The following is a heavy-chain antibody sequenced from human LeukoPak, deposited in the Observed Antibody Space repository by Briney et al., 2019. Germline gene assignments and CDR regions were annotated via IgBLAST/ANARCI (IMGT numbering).Heavy chain of an antibody. J-gene: IGHJ4*02. Sequence: GGSLRLSCAASGFTFSSYGMSWVRQAPGKGPEWVSAISGSGGSTYYADSVKGRFTISRDNSKNTLYLQMNSLRAEDTAVYYCAKDHITMIVVVMLDYWGQGTLVTVSS. CDR3: AKDHITMIVVVMLDY. V-gene: IGHV3-23*01. CDR2: ISGSGGST. CDR1: GFTFSSYG. D-gene: IGHD3-22*01.